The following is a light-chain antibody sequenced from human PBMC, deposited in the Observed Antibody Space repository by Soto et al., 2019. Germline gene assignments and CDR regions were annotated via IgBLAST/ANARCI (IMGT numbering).Light chain of an antibody. CDR3: PAWDDSLNGVV. CDR2: YDD. Sequence: QSVLTQPPSVSEAPRQRVTISCSGSSSNIGNNAVNWYQQLPGKAPKLLIYYDDLLPSGVSDRFSGSKSGTSASLAISGLQSEDEADYYCPAWDDSLNGVVFGGGTMLTVL. V-gene: IGLV1-36*01. CDR1: SSNIGNNA. J-gene: IGLJ2*01.